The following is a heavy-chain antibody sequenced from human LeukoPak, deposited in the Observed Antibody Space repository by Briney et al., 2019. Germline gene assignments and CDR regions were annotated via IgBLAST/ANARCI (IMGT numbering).Heavy chain of an antibody. Sequence: PGGSLRLSCAASGFIFSSYSMSWVRQAPGKGLEWISAIGGGATTFYADSVKGRFTISRDNSENTLYLQLSSLRAADTAVYYCAKSTGYSTTGRDFDSWGRGTLVTVSS. V-gene: IGHV3-23*01. CDR1: GFIFSSYS. J-gene: IGHJ4*02. CDR3: AKSTGYSTTGRDFDS. CDR2: IGGGATT. D-gene: IGHD6-13*01.